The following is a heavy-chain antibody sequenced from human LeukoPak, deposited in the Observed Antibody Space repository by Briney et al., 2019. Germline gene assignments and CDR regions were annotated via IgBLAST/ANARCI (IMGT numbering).Heavy chain of an antibody. CDR1: NGFDSYY. J-gene: IGHJ4*02. V-gene: IGHV4-34*01. Sequence: SETLSLTCAVYNGFDSYYMTIVRQPPGQGLEWVGEITYRGRVNYNPSLKSRVTISINVSQRQFSLNLKSVTVADTAIYYCGVYGGDWRFDYWGQGTPITVS. D-gene: IGHD2-21*02. CDR3: GVYGGDWRFDY. CDR2: ITYRGRV.